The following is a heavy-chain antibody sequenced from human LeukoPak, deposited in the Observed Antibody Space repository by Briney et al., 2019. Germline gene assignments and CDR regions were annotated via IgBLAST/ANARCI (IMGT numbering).Heavy chain of an antibody. Sequence: ASVKVSRKASGYTFTSYDINWVRQATGQGLEWVGWMNPNSGNTGYAQKFQGRGTITRNTSISTAYMELSSLRSEDTAVYYCARDGRYCSSTSCRPLDYWGQGTLVTVSS. J-gene: IGHJ4*02. D-gene: IGHD2-2*01. CDR1: GYTFTSYD. CDR3: ARDGRYCSSTSCRPLDY. V-gene: IGHV1-8*01. CDR2: MNPNSGNT.